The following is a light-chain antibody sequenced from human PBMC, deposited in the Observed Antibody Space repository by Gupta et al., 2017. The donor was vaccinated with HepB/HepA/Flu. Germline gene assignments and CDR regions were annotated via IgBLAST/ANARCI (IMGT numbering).Light chain of an antibody. CDR3: QQYNSWPPRWT. V-gene: IGKV3-15*01. J-gene: IGKJ1*01. CDR1: QSIGAN. CDR2: AAS. Sequence: EIVIPQSPAILSLSPGDRATLSCRASQSIGANVAWYQQIPGQAPRRLIYAASTRATAIPARFSGTGSGTEFTLTISSLQSEDFAVYYCQQYNSWPPRWTFGQGTRVEI.